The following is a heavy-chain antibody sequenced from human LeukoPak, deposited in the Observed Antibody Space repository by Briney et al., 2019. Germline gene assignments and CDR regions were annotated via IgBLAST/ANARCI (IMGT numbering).Heavy chain of an antibody. D-gene: IGHD1-26*01. CDR2: IKQDGSEK. CDR3: AREGLWATGFDY. Sequence: GGSLRLSCAASGLTFSIYWMSWVGKAPGKGLEWVANIKQDGSEKYYVDSVKGRFTISRDNAKNSLYLQMNSLRAEDTAVYYCAREGLWATGFDYWGQGTLVTVSS. J-gene: IGHJ4*02. CDR1: GLTFSIYW. V-gene: IGHV3-7*01.